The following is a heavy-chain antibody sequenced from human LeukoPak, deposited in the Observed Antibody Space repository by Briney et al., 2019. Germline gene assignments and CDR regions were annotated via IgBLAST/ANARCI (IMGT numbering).Heavy chain of an antibody. CDR3: ATETNGRHYDY. J-gene: IGHJ4*02. V-gene: IGHV3-21*06. Sequence: GGSLRLSCTASGLTFSTSGFNRVRQAPGKVLEWVASIGPTGSDRYHADSIKGRFTISRDNANNFLYLQMNSLRAEDTAVYYCATETNGRHYDYWGQGTLLTVSS. CDR1: GLTFSTSG. D-gene: IGHD1-14*01. CDR2: IGPTGSDR.